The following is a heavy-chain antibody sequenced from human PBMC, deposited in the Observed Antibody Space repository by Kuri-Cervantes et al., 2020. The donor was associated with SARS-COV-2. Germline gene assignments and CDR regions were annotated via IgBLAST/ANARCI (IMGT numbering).Heavy chain of an antibody. CDR1: GFTFTISA. CDR2: IVVGSGNT. J-gene: IGHJ3*02. V-gene: IGHV1-58*02. D-gene: IGHD3-3*01. CDR3: AAVRLILEWFVGFDI. Sequence: SVNVSCKASGFTFTISAMQWVRQARGQRREWIGWIVVGSGNTNYAQKFQKRVTITRDMSTSTAYMELSSLRSKDTDVYYCAAVRLILEWFVGFDIWGQGTMVTVSS.